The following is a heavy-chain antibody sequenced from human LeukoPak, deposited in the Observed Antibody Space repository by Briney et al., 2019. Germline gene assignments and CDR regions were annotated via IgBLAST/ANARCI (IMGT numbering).Heavy chain of an antibody. V-gene: IGHV1-2*02. CDR3: ARDPVYTMVRGVTSNWFDP. Sequence: GASVKVSCKASGYTFTGYYMHWVRQAPGQGLEWMGWINPNSGGTNYAQKFQGRVTMTRDTSISTAYMELSRLRSDDTAVYYCARDPVYTMVRGVTSNWFDPWGQGTLVTVSS. D-gene: IGHD3-10*01. J-gene: IGHJ5*02. CDR2: INPNSGGT. CDR1: GYTFTGYY.